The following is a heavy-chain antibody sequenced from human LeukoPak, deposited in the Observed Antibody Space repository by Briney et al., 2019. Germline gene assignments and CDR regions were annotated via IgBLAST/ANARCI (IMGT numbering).Heavy chain of an antibody. Sequence: ASVKVSCKASGYTFTSYYMHWVRQAPGQGLEWMGWINPNSGGTNYAQKFQGRVTMTRDTSISTAYMELSRLRSDDTAVYYCARDLKGIQLWLPEPTAGYWGQGTLVTVSS. D-gene: IGHD5-18*01. CDR1: GYTFTSYY. CDR3: ARDLKGIQLWLPEPTAGY. V-gene: IGHV1-2*02. CDR2: INPNSGGT. J-gene: IGHJ4*02.